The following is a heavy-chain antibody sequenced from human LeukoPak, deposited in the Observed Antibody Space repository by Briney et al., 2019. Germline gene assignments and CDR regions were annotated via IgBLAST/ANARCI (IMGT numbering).Heavy chain of an antibody. CDR1: GYSISSAYY. D-gene: IGHD2-15*01. Sequence: SETLSLTCSVSGYSISSAYYWGWIRPPPGKGLEWIGSISHSAVTYYNPSLQSRVTISLDTSKNQLSLKLTSVTAADTAVYYCGREGKLNYGILVSWGQGTLVTVSS. CDR3: GREGKLNYGILVS. V-gene: IGHV4-38-2*02. CDR2: ISHSAVT. J-gene: IGHJ5*02.